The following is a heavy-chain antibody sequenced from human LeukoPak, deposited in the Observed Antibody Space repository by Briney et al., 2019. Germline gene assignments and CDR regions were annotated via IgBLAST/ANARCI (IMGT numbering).Heavy chain of an antibody. CDR2: INPNSGGT. V-gene: IGHV1-2*02. Sequence: ASLNDSCKPSVYTFTGYYMHWLRQTAGQALAWMEWINPNSGGTNYAQKFQGRVTMTRDTSISTAYMELSRLRSGDTAVYYCARADENYYGSGSYLTAYFQHWGQGTLVTVSS. CDR1: VYTFTGYY. J-gene: IGHJ1*01. D-gene: IGHD3-10*01. CDR3: ARADENYYGSGSYLTAYFQH.